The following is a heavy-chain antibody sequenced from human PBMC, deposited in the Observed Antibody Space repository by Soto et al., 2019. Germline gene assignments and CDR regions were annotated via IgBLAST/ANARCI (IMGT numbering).Heavy chain of an antibody. CDR3: ARRSGSIDAYYYYYGMDV. CDR1: GFTFSSYG. V-gene: IGHV3-23*01. CDR2: ISGSGGST. J-gene: IGHJ6*02. D-gene: IGHD1-26*01. Sequence: EVHLLESGGGLVQPGGSLRLSCAASGFTFSSYGMSWVRQAPGKGLEWVSGISGSGGSTYYADSVKGRFTISRHNSKNALYLRMSLRRAEYTAFYYGARRSGSIDAYYYYYGMDVWCQGTTVTVSS.